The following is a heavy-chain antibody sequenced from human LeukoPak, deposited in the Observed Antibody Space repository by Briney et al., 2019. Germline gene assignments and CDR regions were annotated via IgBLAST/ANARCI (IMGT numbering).Heavy chain of an antibody. CDR1: GFTFSSYS. V-gene: IGHV3-66*01. CDR2: IYSGGST. CDR3: ARDSRWELTGSDY. Sequence: GGSLRLSCAASGFTFSSYSMNWVRQAPGKGLEWVSVIYSGGSTYYADSVKGRFTISRDNSKNTLYLQMNSLRAEDTAVYYCARDSRWELTGSDYWGQGTLVTVSS. D-gene: IGHD1-26*01. J-gene: IGHJ4*02.